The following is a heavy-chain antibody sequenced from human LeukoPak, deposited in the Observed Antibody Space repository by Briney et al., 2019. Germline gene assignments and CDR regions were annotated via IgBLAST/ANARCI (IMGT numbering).Heavy chain of an antibody. Sequence: GGSLRLSCAASGFTFSSYAMSWVRQAPGKGLEWVSAISGSGGSTYYADSVKGRFTISRDHSKNTLYLQMNSLRAEDTAVYDCAKMRSYYGSASPYYFDYWGQGALVTVSS. J-gene: IGHJ4*02. V-gene: IGHV3-23*01. CDR3: AKMRSYYGSASPYYFDY. D-gene: IGHD3-10*01. CDR2: ISGSGGST. CDR1: GFTFSSYA.